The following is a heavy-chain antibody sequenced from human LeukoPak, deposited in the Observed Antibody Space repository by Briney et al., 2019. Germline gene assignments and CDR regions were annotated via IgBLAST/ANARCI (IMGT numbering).Heavy chain of an antibody. V-gene: IGHV4-4*09. J-gene: IGHJ4*02. CDR2: IYTSGST. Sequence: PSETLSLTCTVSGGSISSYYWSWIRQPPGKGLEWIGYIYTSGSTNYNPSLKSRVTISVDTSKNQFSLKLSSVTAADTAVYYCARAHYYGSGIDYWGQGTLVTVSS. CDR3: ARAHYYGSGIDY. CDR1: GGSISSYY. D-gene: IGHD3-10*01.